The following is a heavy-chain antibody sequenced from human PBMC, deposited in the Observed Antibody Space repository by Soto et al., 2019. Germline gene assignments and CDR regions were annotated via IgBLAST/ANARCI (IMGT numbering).Heavy chain of an antibody. J-gene: IGHJ6*03. D-gene: IGHD3-16*01. CDR2: ISHDGSIT. Sequence: WGSLRISCAASGSTFCSYAMHWVRQAPGKGLEWVAVISHDGSITYYSDSVKGRFTMSRDNSNNTLFLQMSSLRSEDTAIYYCAKDEYWESHFYYFMDLWGRGTTVTVSS. CDR1: GSTFCSYA. CDR3: AKDEYWESHFYYFMDL. V-gene: IGHV3-30*15.